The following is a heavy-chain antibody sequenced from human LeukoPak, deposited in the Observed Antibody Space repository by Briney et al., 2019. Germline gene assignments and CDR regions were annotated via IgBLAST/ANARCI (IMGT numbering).Heavy chain of an antibody. CDR1: GGSIRSYF. CDR3: ARGLVLATDDAFDI. J-gene: IGHJ3*02. D-gene: IGHD5-12*01. CDR2: IWDTEIT. Sequence: SETLSLTCTVSGGSIRSYFWSWLRQPPGKGLEWIGYIWDTEITDYNPSLKSRVTISLDTSKNHFSLKLRSVTAADTTLYFCARGLVLATDDAFDIWGQGTLVTVSS. V-gene: IGHV4-59*01.